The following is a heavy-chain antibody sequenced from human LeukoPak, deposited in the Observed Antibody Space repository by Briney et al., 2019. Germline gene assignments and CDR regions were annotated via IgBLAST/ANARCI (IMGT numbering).Heavy chain of an antibody. D-gene: IGHD2-15*01. CDR1: GYTFTGYY. CDR2: INPNSGGT. J-gene: IGHJ6*02. CDR3: ASGYCSGGSCYSGFHYYYGMDV. V-gene: IGHV1-2*02. Sequence: ASVKVSCKASGYTFTGYYMHWVRQAPGQGLEWMGWINPNSGGTNYAQKFQGRVTMTRDTSISTAYVELSRLRSDDTAVYYCASGYCSGGSCYSGFHYYYGMDVWGQGTTVTVSS.